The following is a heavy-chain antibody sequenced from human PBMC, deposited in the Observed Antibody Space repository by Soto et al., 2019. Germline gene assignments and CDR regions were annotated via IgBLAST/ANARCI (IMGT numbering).Heavy chain of an antibody. CDR2: ISNNGGSV. D-gene: IGHD3-9*01. V-gene: IGHV3-64*02. CDR1: GFIFSSYI. Sequence: GGSLRLSCAVSGFIFSSYIMHWARQAPGKGLEYVSAISNNGGSVYYADSVKGRFTISRDNSKNTLYLQMGSLRTEDMAVYYCARGGLGIERYFDFWGQGVLVTVSS. CDR3: ARGGLGIERYFDF. J-gene: IGHJ4*02.